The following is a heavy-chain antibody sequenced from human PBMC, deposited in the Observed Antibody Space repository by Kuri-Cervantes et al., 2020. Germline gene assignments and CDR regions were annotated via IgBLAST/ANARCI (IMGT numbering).Heavy chain of an antibody. Sequence: GGSPRLSCAASGFTFLKYSMNWVRQAPGKGLEWVSSISSSSTFIYYADSVKGRSTISRDNSKNTLYLQMNSLRAEDTAVYYCAEDKVPGTRYYGTDVWVQGTTVTVSS. CDR2: ISSSSTFI. D-gene: IGHD2-15*01. CDR3: AEDKVPGTRYYGTDV. CDR1: GFTFLKYS. J-gene: IGHJ6*02. V-gene: IGHV3-21*01.